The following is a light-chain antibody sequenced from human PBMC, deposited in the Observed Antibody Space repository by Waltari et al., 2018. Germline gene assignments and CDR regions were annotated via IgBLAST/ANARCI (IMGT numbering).Light chain of an antibody. CDR3: QQYDNLPYT. J-gene: IGKJ2*01. Sequence: DIHMTQSPSSLSASVGDRVTFTCQASQDISNHLNWYQQKQGKAPELLISAASNLEEGVPSRFSGSRFETDFTFTISSLQPEDFVTYYCQQYDNLPYTFGQGTKLEIK. CDR2: AAS. CDR1: QDISNH. V-gene: IGKV1-33*01.